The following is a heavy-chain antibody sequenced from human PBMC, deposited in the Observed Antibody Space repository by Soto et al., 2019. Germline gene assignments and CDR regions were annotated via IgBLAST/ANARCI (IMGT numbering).Heavy chain of an antibody. CDR1: GYTFTGYY. Sequence: ASVKVSCKASGYTFTGYYMHWVRQAPGQGLEWMGWINPNSGGTNYAQKFQGWVTMTRDTSISKAYMELSRLRSDDTAVYYCARGPYSSGWYLSELCYFDYWGQGTLVTVSS. V-gene: IGHV1-2*04. D-gene: IGHD6-19*01. CDR3: ARGPYSSGWYLSELCYFDY. CDR2: INPNSGGT. J-gene: IGHJ4*02.